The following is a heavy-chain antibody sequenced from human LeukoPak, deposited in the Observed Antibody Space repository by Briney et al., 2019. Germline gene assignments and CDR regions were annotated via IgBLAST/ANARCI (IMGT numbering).Heavy chain of an antibody. CDR2: ISGSGGST. Sequence: GGSLRLSCAASGFTFSSYAMSWVRQAPGKGLEWVSAISGSGGSTYYADSVKGRFTISRDNSKNTLYLQMSSLRAEDTAIYYCARDERLLSFLKWGQGTLVTVSS. CDR3: ARDERLLSFLK. J-gene: IGHJ4*02. D-gene: IGHD3-3*01. CDR1: GFTFSSYA. V-gene: IGHV3-23*01.